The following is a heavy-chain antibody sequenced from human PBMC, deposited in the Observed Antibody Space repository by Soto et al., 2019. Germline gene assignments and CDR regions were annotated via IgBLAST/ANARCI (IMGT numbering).Heavy chain of an antibody. D-gene: IGHD1-7*01. V-gene: IGHV4-59*01. Sequence: TSETLSLTCTVSGGSISSAYWSWIRQPPGKGLEWIGNVYYSGSTNYNPSLKSRVTISVDTSKNHFSLKLSSVTAADTAVYYCARDRPGTTVFDYWGQGTLVTVSS. J-gene: IGHJ4*02. CDR1: GGSISSAY. CDR3: ARDRPGTTVFDY. CDR2: VYYSGST.